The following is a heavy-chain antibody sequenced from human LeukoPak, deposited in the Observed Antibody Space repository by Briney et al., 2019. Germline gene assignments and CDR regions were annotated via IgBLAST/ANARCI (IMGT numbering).Heavy chain of an antibody. CDR1: GGSIASGDCY. CDR3: ARTNYGSGSYYSF. J-gene: IGHJ4*02. V-gene: IGHV4-30-4*08. Sequence: PSETLSLTCTVSGGSIASGDCYWGWIRQPPGKGLEWIGYIYYSGKTYYNLSLKSRITISLDTSKNQFSLKLSSVTAADTAVYYCARTNYGSGSYYSFWGQGTLVTVSS. D-gene: IGHD3-10*01. CDR2: IYYSGKT.